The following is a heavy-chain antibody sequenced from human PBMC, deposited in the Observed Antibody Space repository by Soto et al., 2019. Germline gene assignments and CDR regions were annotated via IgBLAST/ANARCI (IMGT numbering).Heavy chain of an antibody. CDR1: GGSINSGDSY. CDR2: IHYSGST. Sequence: PSETLSLTCTVSGGSINSGDSYWNWIRQNPEKGLEWIGYIHYSGSTNYNPSLKSRVTILVDTSKNQFSLRLSSVTAADTAVHYCARGGWSMDVWGQGTTVTVSS. J-gene: IGHJ6*02. CDR3: ARGGWSMDV. D-gene: IGHD2-15*01. V-gene: IGHV4-61*08.